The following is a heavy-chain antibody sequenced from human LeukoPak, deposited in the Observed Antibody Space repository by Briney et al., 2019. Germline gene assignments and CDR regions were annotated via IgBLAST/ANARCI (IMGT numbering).Heavy chain of an antibody. CDR2: IDYTGGT. Sequence: SETLSLTCTVSGGSFSSYYWSWIRQPPGKGLEWIGYIDYTGGTNYNSSLKSRVTISGDTSKKQFSLKLSFVTAADTAVYYCARLTFSSSRTSYWYFDLWGRGTLVTVSS. CDR1: GGSFSSYY. J-gene: IGHJ2*01. CDR3: ARLTFSSSRTSYWYFDL. D-gene: IGHD6-13*01. V-gene: IGHV4-59*08.